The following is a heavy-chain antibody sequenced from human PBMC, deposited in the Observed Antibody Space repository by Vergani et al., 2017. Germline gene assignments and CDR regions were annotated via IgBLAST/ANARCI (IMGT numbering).Heavy chain of an antibody. CDR1: GGSFSGYY. CDR3: ASSTSCYTGSECYYYYGMDV. D-gene: IGHD2-2*02. J-gene: IGHJ6*02. V-gene: IGHV4-34*01. Sequence: QVQLQQWGAGLLKPSETLSLTCAVYGGSFSGYYWSWIRQPPGKGLEWIGEINHSGSTNYSPSFQGQVTISADKSISTAYLQWSSLKASDTAMYYCASSTSCYTGSECYYYYGMDVWGQGTTVTVSS. CDR2: INHSGST.